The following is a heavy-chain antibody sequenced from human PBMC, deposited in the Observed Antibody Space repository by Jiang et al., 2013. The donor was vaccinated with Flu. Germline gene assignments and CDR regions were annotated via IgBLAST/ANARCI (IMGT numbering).Heavy chain of an antibody. V-gene: IGHV4-39*07. Sequence: TLSLTCSVSGGSIRSDTYYWGWIRQPPGKRLEWIGGIYYSGSAYYNPSLSSRVAMSVDTSKNQLSLRLSXLTAADTAVYFCARAQKYSGFELPYFDYWGQGILVTVSS. J-gene: IGHJ4*02. CDR3: ARAQKYSGFELPYFDY. CDR2: IYYSGSA. CDR1: GGSIRSDTYY. D-gene: IGHD5-12*01.